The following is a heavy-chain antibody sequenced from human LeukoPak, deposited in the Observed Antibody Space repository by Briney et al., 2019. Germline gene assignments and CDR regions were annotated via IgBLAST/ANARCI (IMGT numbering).Heavy chain of an antibody. D-gene: IGHD6-13*01. J-gene: IGHJ3*02. CDR2: INSDGSST. CDR3: ANGYSSTYYNALDI. Sequence: GGPLRLSCAAPGFTFSSYWMHWVRQAPGKGLVWVSRINSDGSSTTYADSVKSRFTTSRDNAKNTLYLQMSSLRVEDTAVYYCANGYSSTYYNALDIRGQGTMVTVSS. CDR1: GFTFSSYW. V-gene: IGHV3-74*01.